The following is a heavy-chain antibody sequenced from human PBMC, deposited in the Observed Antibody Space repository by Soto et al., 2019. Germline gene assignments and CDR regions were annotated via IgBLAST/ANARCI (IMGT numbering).Heavy chain of an antibody. CDR2: ISSSSSYI. CDR3: ARDLTMVRGVIIRKYYFDY. D-gene: IGHD3-10*01. CDR1: GFTFSSYS. Sequence: EVQLVESGGGLVKPGGSLRLSCAASGFTFSSYSMNWVRQAPGKGLEWVSSISSSSSYIYYADSVKGRFTISRDNAKNSLYLQMNTLRAEDTAVYYCARDLTMVRGVIIRKYYFDYWGQGTLATVSS. V-gene: IGHV3-21*01. J-gene: IGHJ4*02.